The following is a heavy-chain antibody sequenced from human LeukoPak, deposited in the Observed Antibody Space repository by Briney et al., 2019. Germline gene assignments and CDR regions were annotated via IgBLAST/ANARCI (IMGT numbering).Heavy chain of an antibody. Sequence: SETLSLTCSAYGVSSGGYFWSWIRQPPGEGLEWIGEVTHSGSTNYNPSLKSRVTISVDTSRTQFSLNLRSVTAADAAVYYCARGPPLSYYGTGGYYFFDYWGQGILVTVSP. CDR1: GVSSGGYF. D-gene: IGHD3-22*01. CDR3: ARGPPLSYYGTGGYYFFDY. V-gene: IGHV4-34*01. CDR2: VTHSGST. J-gene: IGHJ4*02.